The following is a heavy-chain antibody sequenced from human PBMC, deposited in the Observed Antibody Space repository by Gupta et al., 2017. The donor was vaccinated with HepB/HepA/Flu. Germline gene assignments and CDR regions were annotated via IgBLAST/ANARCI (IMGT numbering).Heavy chain of an antibody. CDR2: LKGEGTQE. J-gene: IGHJ4*02. CDR3: ANRRAEY. V-gene: IGHV3-7*01. CDR1: GFSFSDQW. Sequence: EVQLVESGGKLVQPGGSLRLSCEASGFSFSDQWMNWVRQAPGKGLEWVANLKGEGTQENYAESVKGRFSVSRDNAKKSLYLQLNSLRVEDTAVYYCANRRAEYWGQGTLVTVSS.